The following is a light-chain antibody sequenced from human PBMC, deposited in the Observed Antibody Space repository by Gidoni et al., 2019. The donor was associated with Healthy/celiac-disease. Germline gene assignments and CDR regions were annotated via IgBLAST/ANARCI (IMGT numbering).Light chain of an antibody. V-gene: IGLV2-14*01. Sequence: QSALTQPASVSGSPGQSITISCTGTSSDVGGYNYVSWYQQHPGKAPKIMIYEVSNRPSGVSNRFSGSKSGNTASLTISGLQAEDEADHYCSSYTSSSTPVVFGGGTKLTVL. CDR1: SSDVGGYNY. CDR3: SSYTSSSTPVV. J-gene: IGLJ2*01. CDR2: EVS.